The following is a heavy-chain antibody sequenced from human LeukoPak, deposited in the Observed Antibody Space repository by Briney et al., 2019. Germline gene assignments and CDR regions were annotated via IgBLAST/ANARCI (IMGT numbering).Heavy chain of an antibody. CDR3: ARDGDSSSFDY. V-gene: IGHV3-74*01. Sequence: GGSLRLSCAASGFTFSSYWMHWVRQAPGKGLVWVSRINSDGSSTSYADSVKGRFTISRDNAKNTLYLQMNRLRAEDTAVYYCARDGDSSSFDYWGQGTLVTVSS. CDR1: GFTFSSYW. CDR2: INSDGSST. J-gene: IGHJ4*02. D-gene: IGHD6-6*01.